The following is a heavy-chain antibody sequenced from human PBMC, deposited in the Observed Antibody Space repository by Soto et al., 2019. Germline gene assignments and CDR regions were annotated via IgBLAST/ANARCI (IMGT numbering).Heavy chain of an antibody. J-gene: IGHJ4*02. CDR2: INPNSGGT. CDR3: ARDRRAVAGTGDY. V-gene: IGHV1-2*02. Sequence: APLNVSCKASGYTFTVYYMHWLRKAPGQGLEWMGWINPNSGGTNYAQKFQGRVTMTRDTSISTAYMELSRLRSDDTAVYYCARDRRAVAGTGDYWGQGTLVTVSS. CDR1: GYTFTVYY. D-gene: IGHD6-19*01.